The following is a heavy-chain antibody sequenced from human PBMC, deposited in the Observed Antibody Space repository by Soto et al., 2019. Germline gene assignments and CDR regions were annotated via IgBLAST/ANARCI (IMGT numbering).Heavy chain of an antibody. J-gene: IGHJ4*02. CDR3: ARLPRGYGNYVDS. V-gene: IGHV4-39*01. CDR1: GGSISSSSYY. CDR2: IYSTGNT. Sequence: QLQLQESGPGQVRPSETLSLTCTVSGGSISSSSYYWGWIRQTPGKGLEWIGSIYSTGNTDYKPSLKSRVTISVDTSKNEFSLKLSSVTAADRAVYYCARLPRGYGNYVDSWGQGILVTVSS. D-gene: IGHD2-15*01.